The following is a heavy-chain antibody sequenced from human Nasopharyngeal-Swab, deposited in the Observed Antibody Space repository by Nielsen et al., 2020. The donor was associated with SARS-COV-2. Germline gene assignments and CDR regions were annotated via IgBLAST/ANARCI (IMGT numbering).Heavy chain of an antibody. CDR1: GFTFSNYV. CDR3: ARDQRGAYFDN. D-gene: IGHD1-26*01. V-gene: IGHV3-23*01. J-gene: IGHJ4*02. Sequence: SCAASGFTFSNYVMSWVRQAPGKGLDWVSSISGSGDITAYADSVKGRFTISRDNSKNTVDLQMNSLRPDDTAVYYCARDQRGAYFDNWGQGALVTVSS. CDR2: ISGSGDIT.